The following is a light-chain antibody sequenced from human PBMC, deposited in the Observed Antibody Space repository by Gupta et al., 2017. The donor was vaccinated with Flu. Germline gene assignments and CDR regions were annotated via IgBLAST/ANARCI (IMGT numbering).Light chain of an antibody. CDR3: QQYYNWPPLT. CDR2: GAS. CDR1: ESVSSN. Sequence: TLSVSPGERATLSCRASESVSSNLAWYQQRPGQAPRLLIFGASTRATGDPARFSGSGSETEFTLTISSLQSEDFAVYYCQQYYNWPPLTFGQGNKVEFK. J-gene: IGKJ1*01. V-gene: IGKV3-15*01.